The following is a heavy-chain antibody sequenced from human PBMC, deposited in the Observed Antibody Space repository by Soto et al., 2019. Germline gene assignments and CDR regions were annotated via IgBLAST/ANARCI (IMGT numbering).Heavy chain of an antibody. CDR3: VHRGYMYGNWDHGYFDY. J-gene: IGHJ4*02. CDR2: IYWDDDK. D-gene: IGHD5-18*01. Sequence: QITLKESGPTRVKPTQTLALTCTFSGFSLTTSGVGVGWIRKTPGKALEWLAVIYWDDDKRYSPSLKNRLTITNETSKNQVVLTTASMDPADTATYFCVHRGYMYGNWDHGYFDYWGQGALVTVSS. V-gene: IGHV2-5*02. CDR1: GFSLTTSGVG.